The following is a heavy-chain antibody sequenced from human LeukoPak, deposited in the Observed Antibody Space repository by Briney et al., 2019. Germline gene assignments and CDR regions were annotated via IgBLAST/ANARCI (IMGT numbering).Heavy chain of an antibody. V-gene: IGHV3-7*01. CDR2: INRDGSEK. D-gene: IGHD4-23*01. CDR1: GITLTNLW. Sequence: GGSLRLSCAVSGITLTNLWMTWVRQAPGKGLEWVANINRDGSEKYYVDSVRGRFSISRDNARNSLFLQMNSLRTEDTAVYYCATDYGRTWGQGTLVTVSS. J-gene: IGHJ4*02. CDR3: ATDYGRT.